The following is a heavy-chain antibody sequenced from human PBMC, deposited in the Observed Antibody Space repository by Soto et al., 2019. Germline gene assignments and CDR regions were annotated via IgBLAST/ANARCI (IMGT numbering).Heavy chain of an antibody. CDR1: GYTFTSYD. J-gene: IGHJ4*02. Sequence: QVQLVQSGAEVKKPGASVKVSCKASGYTFTSYDIYWVRQATGQGLEWMGWMNPNSGNTGYAQKFQGRVTMTRNTSISTAYMEVSSLRSEDTAVYYCARCHGVAAGTTDFDYWGQGTLVTVSP. D-gene: IGHD6-13*01. V-gene: IGHV1-8*01. CDR3: ARCHGVAAGTTDFDY. CDR2: MNPNSGNT.